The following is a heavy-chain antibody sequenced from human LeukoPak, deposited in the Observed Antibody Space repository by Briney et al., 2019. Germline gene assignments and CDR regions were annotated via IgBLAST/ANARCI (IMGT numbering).Heavy chain of an antibody. CDR3: ARQSITGTAMGDY. J-gene: IGHJ4*02. CDR2: IYYSGST. CDR1: GGSISSSSYY. Sequence: NPSETLSLTCTVSGGSISSSSYYWGWIRQPPGKGLEWIGSIYYSGSTYYNPSLKSRVTISVDTSKNQFSLKLSSVTAADTAVYYCARQSITGTAMGDYWGQGTLVTVSS. V-gene: IGHV4-39*01. D-gene: IGHD1-7*01.